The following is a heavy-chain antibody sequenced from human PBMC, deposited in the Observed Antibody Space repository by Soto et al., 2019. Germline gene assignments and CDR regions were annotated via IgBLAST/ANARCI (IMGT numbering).Heavy chain of an antibody. Sequence: EVQLLESGGGLVQPGGSLRLSCAVSGFTFNSYAMSWVRQAPGKGLEWVSAISASGDSTYYADAVKGRFTISRDNSKNTLHLEMNSLRAEDTALYYSADTRLTILPGIFWFDPWGQGTLVTVPS. D-gene: IGHD3-3*01. CDR1: GFTFNSYA. CDR2: ISASGDST. V-gene: IGHV3-23*01. CDR3: ADTRLTILPGIFWFDP. J-gene: IGHJ5*02.